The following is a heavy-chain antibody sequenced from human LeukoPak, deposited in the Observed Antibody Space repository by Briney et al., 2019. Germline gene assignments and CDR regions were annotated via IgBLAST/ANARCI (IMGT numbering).Heavy chain of an antibody. V-gene: IGHV3-64*02. D-gene: IGHD6-13*01. J-gene: IGHJ4*02. CDR1: GFTFSSFA. CDR3: ARIIGAAGTRYFDY. Sequence: GGSLRLSCAASGFTFSSFAIHWVRQAPGKGLEYVSAISSNGGSTYYADSVKGRFTISRDNSKNTLYLQMGSLRAEDMAVYYCARIIGAAGTRYFDYWGQGTQVIVSS. CDR2: ISSNGGST.